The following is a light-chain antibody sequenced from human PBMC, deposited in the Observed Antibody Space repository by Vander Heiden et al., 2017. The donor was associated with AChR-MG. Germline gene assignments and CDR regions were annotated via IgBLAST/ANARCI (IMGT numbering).Light chain of an antibody. J-gene: IGLJ3*02. CDR2: RDN. CDR1: SSNIGNYA. Sequence: QSVLTPPPSASATPGPRVTISCSGGSSNIGNYAVNWYQQLPGTAPKLLIYRDNQRPSGVPDRFSGSKSGTSASLAISGLQSDDEANYYCATWDDSLNGGVFGGGTKLTVL. V-gene: IGLV1-44*01. CDR3: ATWDDSLNGGV.